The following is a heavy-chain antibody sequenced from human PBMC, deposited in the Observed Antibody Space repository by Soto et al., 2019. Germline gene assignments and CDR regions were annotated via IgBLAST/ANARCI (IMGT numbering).Heavy chain of an antibody. D-gene: IGHD2-8*01. CDR3: ARVSSYCTNGVCYENFDY. CDR2: IYSGGST. J-gene: IGHJ4*02. V-gene: IGHV3-66*01. Sequence: EVQLVESGGGLVQPGGSLRLSCAASGFTVSSNYMSWVRQAPGKGLEWVSVIYSGGSTYYADSVKGRFTISRDNSKNTLYLQMNSLRAEDTAVYYCARVSSYCTNGVCYENFDYWGQGTLVTVSS. CDR1: GFTVSSNY.